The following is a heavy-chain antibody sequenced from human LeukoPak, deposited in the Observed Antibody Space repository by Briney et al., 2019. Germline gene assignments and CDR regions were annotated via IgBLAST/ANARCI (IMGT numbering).Heavy chain of an antibody. V-gene: IGHV3-23*01. CDR3: ATYSGAHHKTFDY. CDR2: ISGSGGST. J-gene: IGHJ4*02. D-gene: IGHD1-26*01. Sequence: GGSLRLSCAASGFTFSSYAMSRVRQAPGKGLEWVSAISGSGGSTYYADSVKGRFTISRDNSKNTLYLQMNSLRAEDTAVYYCATYSGAHHKTFDYWGRGTLVTVSS. CDR1: GFTFSSYA.